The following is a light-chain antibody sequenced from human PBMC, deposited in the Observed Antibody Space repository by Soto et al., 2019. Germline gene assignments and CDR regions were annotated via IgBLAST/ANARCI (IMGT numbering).Light chain of an antibody. CDR2: HAS. CDR3: QQLYSCPFT. J-gene: IGKJ3*01. Sequence: DIQLTQSPSFLSASVGDRVTITCRASQGISNHFAWYQQKPGKAPSLLIYHASTLQSRVPSRFSGSQSETGFTLTISTQEPEAFATYLCQQLYSCPFTFGPGTKVDV. V-gene: IGKV1-9*01. CDR1: QGISNH.